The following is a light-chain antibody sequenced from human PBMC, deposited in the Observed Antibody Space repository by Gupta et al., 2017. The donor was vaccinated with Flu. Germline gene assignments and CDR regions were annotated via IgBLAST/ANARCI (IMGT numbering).Light chain of an antibody. J-gene: IGKJ4*01. CDR1: QIVGANS. Sequence: EIVLTQSPATLSLSPGERAPLSCRASQIVGANSVAWYQQKPGHAPRLLIYGVSSRATDIPDRFSGSGSGTDFTLTISRLEREDFAVYYCQQYDNSPLAFGRGTKVEI. CDR2: GVS. CDR3: QQYDNSPLA. V-gene: IGKV3-20*01.